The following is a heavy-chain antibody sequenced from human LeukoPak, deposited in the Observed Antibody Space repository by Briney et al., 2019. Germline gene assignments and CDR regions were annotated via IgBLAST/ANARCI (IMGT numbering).Heavy chain of an antibody. CDR1: GFTFSSYG. Sequence: GGSLRLSCAASGFTFSSYGMHWVRQAPGKGLEWVAVISYDGSNKYYADSVKGRFTISRDNSKNTLYLQMNSLRAEDTAVYYCAKKIGSKYSSSPVDYWGQGTLVTVSS. CDR2: ISYDGSNK. J-gene: IGHJ4*02. D-gene: IGHD6-6*01. CDR3: AKKIGSKYSSSPVDY. V-gene: IGHV3-30*18.